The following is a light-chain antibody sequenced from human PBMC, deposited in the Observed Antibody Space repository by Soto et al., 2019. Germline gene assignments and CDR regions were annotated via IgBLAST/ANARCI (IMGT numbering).Light chain of an antibody. CDR3: SSKTASATVL. Sequence: QSALTQSASVSCAPGQSITISCTGTGSDVGAYNYVSWYQQFLGKAPKIMCYEVSNRPSGVSDRFSGSKSGNTASLIVSVLRHEDEADYYCSSKTASATVLFVGGTKVTVL. CDR1: GSDVGAYNY. J-gene: IGLJ2*01. V-gene: IGLV2-14*01. CDR2: EVS.